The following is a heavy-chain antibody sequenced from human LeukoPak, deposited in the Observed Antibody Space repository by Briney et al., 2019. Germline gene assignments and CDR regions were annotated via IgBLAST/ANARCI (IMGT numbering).Heavy chain of an antibody. CDR3: AKDRYGSGSYSDFDY. J-gene: IGHJ4*02. CDR2: ISWNSGAI. Sequence: GGSLRLSCATSGFTFDDYAMHWVRQGPGEGLEWVSGISWNSGAIDYADSAKGRFTISRDNAKNSLYLEMNSLRAEDTALYYCAKDRYGSGSYSDFDYWGQGTLVTVSS. V-gene: IGHV3-9*01. D-gene: IGHD3-10*01. CDR1: GFTFDDYA.